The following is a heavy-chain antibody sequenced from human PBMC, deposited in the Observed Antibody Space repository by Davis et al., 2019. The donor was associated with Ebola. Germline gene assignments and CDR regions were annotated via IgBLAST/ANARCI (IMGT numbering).Heavy chain of an antibody. CDR1: GYRSTSYW. J-gene: IGHJ6*02. Sequence: GESLKISCRGSGYRSTSYWIGWVRQMPGKGLEWMGRIDPSDSYTNYSPSFQGHVTISVDKSIATAYLQWSSLKASDTAKYYCARQVDYYYFNGLDVWGRGTTVIVSS. V-gene: IGHV5-10-1*01. D-gene: IGHD4/OR15-4a*01. CDR2: IDPSDSYT. CDR3: ARQVDYYYFNGLDV.